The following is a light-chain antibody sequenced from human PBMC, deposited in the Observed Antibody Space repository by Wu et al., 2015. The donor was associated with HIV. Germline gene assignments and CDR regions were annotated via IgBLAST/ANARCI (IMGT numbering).Light chain of an antibody. J-gene: IGKJ1*01. V-gene: IGKV3-15*01. CDR1: QSISTK. CDR2: GAS. CDR3: QKYNTAPWT. Sequence: EIVMTQSPATLSVSPGERATLSCRASQSISTKLAWYQHQPGQAPRLLIYGASTRATGIPARFSGSGSGTEFTLTINSLQPEDVATYYCQKYNTAPWTFGQGTKVEMK.